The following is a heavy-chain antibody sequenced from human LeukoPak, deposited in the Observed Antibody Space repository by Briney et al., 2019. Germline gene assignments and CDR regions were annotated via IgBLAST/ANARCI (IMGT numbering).Heavy chain of an antibody. D-gene: IGHD3-10*02. CDR3: AELGITMIGGV. V-gene: IGHV3-7*01. CDR2: IKQDGSEK. CDR1: GFTFSSYW. J-gene: IGHJ6*04. Sequence: SGGPLRLSCAASGFTFSSYWMSWVRQAPGKGLEWVANIKQDGSEKYYVDSVKGRFTISRDNAKNSLYLQMNSLRAEDTAVYYCAELGITMIGGVWGKGTTVTISS.